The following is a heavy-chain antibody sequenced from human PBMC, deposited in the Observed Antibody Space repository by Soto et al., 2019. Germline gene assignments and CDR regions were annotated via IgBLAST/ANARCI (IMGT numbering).Heavy chain of an antibody. J-gene: IGHJ6*02. D-gene: IGHD2-15*01. CDR1: GGTFSSYA. CDR3: ARSLVVVAAKLYAMDV. V-gene: IGHV1-69*01. Sequence: QVQLVQSGAEVKKPGSSVKVSCKASGGTFSSYAISWVRQAPGQGLEWMGGIIPIFGTANYAQKFQGRVTITADESTSTAYMELSSLRSENTAVYYCARSLVVVAAKLYAMDVWGQGTTVTVSS. CDR2: IIPIFGTA.